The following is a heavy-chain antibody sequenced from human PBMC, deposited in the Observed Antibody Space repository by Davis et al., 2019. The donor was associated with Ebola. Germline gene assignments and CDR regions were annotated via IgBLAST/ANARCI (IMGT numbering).Heavy chain of an antibody. CDR3: ARAEVHYDSSGYKGKFDP. CDR2: MNPNSGNT. Sequence: ASVKVSCKASGYTFTSYDINWVRQATGQGLEWMGWMNPNSGNTGYAQKFQGRVTITADESTSTAYMELSSLRSEDTAVYYCARAEVHYDSSGYKGKFDPWGQGTLVTVSS. V-gene: IGHV1-8*01. J-gene: IGHJ5*02. D-gene: IGHD3-22*01. CDR1: GYTFTSYD.